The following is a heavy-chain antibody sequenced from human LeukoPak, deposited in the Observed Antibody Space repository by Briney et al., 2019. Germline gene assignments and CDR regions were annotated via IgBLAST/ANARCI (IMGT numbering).Heavy chain of an antibody. CDR3: ARGGASSTPLDY. J-gene: IGHJ4*02. D-gene: IGHD1-26*01. V-gene: IGHV4-39*07. Sequence: SETLSLTCTVSGGSISSSYYYWGWIRQPPGKGLEWIGSIYYSGSTYYNPSLKSRVTISVDTSKNQFSLKLRSVTAADTAVYYCARGGASSTPLDYWGRGTLVTVSS. CDR2: IYYSGST. CDR1: GGSISSSYYY.